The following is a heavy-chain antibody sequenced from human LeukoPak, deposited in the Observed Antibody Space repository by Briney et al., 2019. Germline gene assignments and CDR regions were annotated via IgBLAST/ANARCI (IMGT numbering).Heavy chain of an antibody. CDR3: ARESCSGGSCYFFFGL. V-gene: IGHV1-69*13. D-gene: IGHD2-15*01. CDR2: IIPIFGTA. CDR1: GGTFSSYA. J-gene: IGHJ4*02. Sequence: SVKVSCKASGGTFSSYAISWVRQAPGQGLEWMGGIIPIFGTANYAQKFQGRVTITADESTSTAYMELSSLRSEDTAVYYCARESCSGGSCYFFFGLWGQGTLVTVSS.